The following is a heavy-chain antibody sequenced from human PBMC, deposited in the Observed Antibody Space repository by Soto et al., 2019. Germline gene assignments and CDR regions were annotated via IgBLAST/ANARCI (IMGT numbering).Heavy chain of an antibody. CDR1: GGTFSSYA. D-gene: IGHD2-21*02. CDR2: IIPIFGTA. Sequence: QVQLVQSGAEVKKPGSSVKVSCKASGGTFSSYAISWVRQAPGQGLEWMGGIIPIFGTANYAQKFQGRVTITADESXXTXYXXLSSLRSEDTAVYYCARGREAYCGGDCYPEETFVPWGQGTLVTVSS. J-gene: IGHJ5*02. V-gene: IGHV1-69*12. CDR3: ARGREAYCGGDCYPEETFVP.